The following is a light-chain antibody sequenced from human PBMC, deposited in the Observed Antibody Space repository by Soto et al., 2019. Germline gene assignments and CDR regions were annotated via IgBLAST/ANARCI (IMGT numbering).Light chain of an antibody. V-gene: IGKV3-11*01. CDR2: DAS. Sequence: EIMVTQSPSTLSLSPGERATLSCGASQSVSSYLAWYQQKPGQAPRLLIYDASNRATGIPARFSGSGSGTDFTLTISRREPEDFAVYYCQQYGSWPPGTFGQGTKVDIK. J-gene: IGKJ2*01. CDR3: QQYGSWPPGT. CDR1: QSVSSY.